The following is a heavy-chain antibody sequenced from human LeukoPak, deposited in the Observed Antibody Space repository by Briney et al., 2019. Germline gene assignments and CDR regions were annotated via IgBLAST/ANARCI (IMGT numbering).Heavy chain of an antibody. CDR3: ARDVIAAAGGYYYYGMDV. CDR1: GGTFSSYA. V-gene: IGHV1-69*04. D-gene: IGHD6-13*01. CDR2: IIPILGIA. J-gene: IGHJ6*02. Sequence: GASVTVSCKASGGTFSSYAISWVRQAPGQGLEWMGRIIPILGIANYAQKFQGRVTITADKSTSTAYMELSSLRSEDTAVYYCARDVIAAAGGYYYYGMDVWGQGTTVTVSS.